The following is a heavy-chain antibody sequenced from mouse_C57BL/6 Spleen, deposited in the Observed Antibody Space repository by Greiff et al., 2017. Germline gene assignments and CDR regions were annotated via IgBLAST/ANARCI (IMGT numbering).Heavy chain of an antibody. Sequence: QVQLQQPGAELVRPGTSVKLSCKASGYTFTSYWMHWVKQRPGQGLEWIGVIDPSDSYTNYNQKFKGKATLTVDTSSSTAYMQLSSLTSEDSAVYYCAREDYSNYVFAYWGQGTLVTVSA. CDR3: AREDYSNYVFAY. CDR1: GYTFTSYW. J-gene: IGHJ3*01. V-gene: IGHV1-59*01. D-gene: IGHD2-5*01. CDR2: IDPSDSYT.